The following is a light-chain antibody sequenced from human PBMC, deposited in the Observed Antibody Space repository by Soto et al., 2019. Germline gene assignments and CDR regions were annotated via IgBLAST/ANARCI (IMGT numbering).Light chain of an antibody. CDR3: MQGTHWPIT. V-gene: IGKV2-30*02. CDR2: NVS. Sequence: DVVMTQSPLSLPVTLGQPASISCRPNQSLVHSDGIAYFSWFQQRPGRSPRRLIYNVSNRDSGVPARFSGSGSGTDFALKISRVEAEDVGVYYCMQGTHWPITFGQGTRLEIK. J-gene: IGKJ5*01. CDR1: QSLVHSDGIAY.